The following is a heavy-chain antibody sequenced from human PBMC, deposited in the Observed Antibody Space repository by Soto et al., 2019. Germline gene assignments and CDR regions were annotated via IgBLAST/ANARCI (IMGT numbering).Heavy chain of an antibody. V-gene: IGHV4-59*06. CDR1: DGSISSYY. Sequence: PSETLSLTCTVSDGSISSYYWSWIRQHPGKGLEWIGYIYYSGSTYYNPSLKSRVTISVDTSKNQFSLKLSSVTAADTAVYYCARDLRFRGFYGMDVWGQGTTVTVSS. J-gene: IGHJ6*02. CDR2: IYYSGST. CDR3: ARDLRFRGFYGMDV. D-gene: IGHD3-10*01.